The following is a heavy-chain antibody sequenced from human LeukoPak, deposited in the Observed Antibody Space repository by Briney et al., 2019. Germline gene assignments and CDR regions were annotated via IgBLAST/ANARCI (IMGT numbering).Heavy chain of an antibody. Sequence: PGGSLRLSCAASGFTFSSYNMNWVRQAPGKGLEWVSYISSRSSAIYYADSVKGRFTISRDNAKSSLYLQMNSLRDEDTAVYYCAKDRLGALYYYDSSGYYRLDYWGQGTLVTVSS. D-gene: IGHD3-22*01. CDR3: AKDRLGALYYYDSSGYYRLDY. V-gene: IGHV3-48*02. CDR2: ISSRSSAI. CDR1: GFTFSSYN. J-gene: IGHJ4*02.